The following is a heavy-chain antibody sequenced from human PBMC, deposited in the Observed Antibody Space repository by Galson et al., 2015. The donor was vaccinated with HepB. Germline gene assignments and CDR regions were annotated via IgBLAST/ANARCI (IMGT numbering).Heavy chain of an antibody. Sequence: ETLSLTCAVYGGSFSGYYWSWIRQPPGKGLEWIGEINHSGSTNYNPSLKSRVTISVDTSKNQFSLKLSSVTAADTAVYYCARGKGVAAAGRGYFDYWGQGTLVTLSS. J-gene: IGHJ4*02. CDR1: GGSFSGYY. CDR2: INHSGST. V-gene: IGHV4-34*01. D-gene: IGHD6-13*01. CDR3: ARGKGVAAAGRGYFDY.